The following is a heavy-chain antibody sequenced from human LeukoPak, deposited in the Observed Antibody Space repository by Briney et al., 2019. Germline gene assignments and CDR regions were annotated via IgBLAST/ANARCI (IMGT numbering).Heavy chain of an antibody. CDR2: IKQDGSET. V-gene: IGHV3-7*01. Sequence: AGGSLRLSCAASGFTFSNYWMNWVRQAPGKGLEWVANIKQDGSETYYVDSGKGRFTVSRDNAKNSLYLQMNSLRDEDTAVYYCARGGSGYSYGKIDSWGQGILVTVSS. CDR3: ARGGSGYSYGKIDS. J-gene: IGHJ4*02. D-gene: IGHD5-18*01. CDR1: GFTFSNYW.